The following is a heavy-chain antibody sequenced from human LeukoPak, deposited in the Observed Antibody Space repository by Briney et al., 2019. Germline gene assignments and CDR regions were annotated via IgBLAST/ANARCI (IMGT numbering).Heavy chain of an antibody. D-gene: IGHD3-10*01. CDR2: ISGSGGST. J-gene: IGHJ6*02. CDR1: GFTFRSYA. V-gene: IGHV3-23*01. Sequence: PGGSLRLSCAGSGFTFRSYAMSGVRQAPGKGLEWVSVISGSGGSTYYADSVKGRFTISRDNSKNTLYLQMNSLRAEDTAVYYCAKASSTGAGSYFYGMDVWGQGTTVTVSS. CDR3: AKASSTGAGSYFYGMDV.